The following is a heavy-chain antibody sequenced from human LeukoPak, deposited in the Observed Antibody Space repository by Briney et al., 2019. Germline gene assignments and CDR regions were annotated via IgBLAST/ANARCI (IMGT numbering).Heavy chain of an antibody. CDR1: GYSFTTYW. Sequence: GESLKISCKGSGYSFTTYWIVWVRQMPGKGPEWMGVIYPGDSDTRYSPSFQGHVTISADKSISTAYLQWSSLKASDTAMYYCATRRLGRDGYNPAGFDYWGQGTLVTVSS. V-gene: IGHV5-51*01. J-gene: IGHJ4*02. D-gene: IGHD5-24*01. CDR2: IYPGDSDT. CDR3: ATRRLGRDGYNPAGFDY.